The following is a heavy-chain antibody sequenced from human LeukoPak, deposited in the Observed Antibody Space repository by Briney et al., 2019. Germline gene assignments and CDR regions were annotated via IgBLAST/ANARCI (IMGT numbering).Heavy chain of an antibody. CDR3: TRASAMIVVGYYFDY. Sequence: GGSLRLSCAVSGFIFRNYAMSWVRQAPGKGLEWVGFIRSKAYGGTTGYAASVKGRFTISRDDSKSIAYLQMNSLKTEDTAVYYCTRASAMIVVGYYFDYWGQGTLVTVSS. V-gene: IGHV3-49*04. CDR2: IRSKAYGGTT. CDR1: GFIFRNYA. D-gene: IGHD3-22*01. J-gene: IGHJ4*02.